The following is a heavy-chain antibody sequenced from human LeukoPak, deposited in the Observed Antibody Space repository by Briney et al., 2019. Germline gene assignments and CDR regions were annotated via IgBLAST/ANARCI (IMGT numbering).Heavy chain of an antibody. Sequence: SETLSLTCTVSGDSITSHYWSWIRQPPGKGLEWIGYIDHSGSTNYNPSLTSRVTISVDTSKNQFSLKLTYVTAADTAVYYCARDPSGYDYYFDYWGQGSLVTVSS. J-gene: IGHJ4*02. CDR1: GDSITSHY. CDR3: ARDPSGYDYYFDY. CDR2: IDHSGST. D-gene: IGHD5-12*01. V-gene: IGHV4-59*11.